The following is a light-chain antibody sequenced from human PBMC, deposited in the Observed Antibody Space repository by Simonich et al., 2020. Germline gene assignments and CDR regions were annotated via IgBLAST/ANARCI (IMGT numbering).Light chain of an antibody. J-gene: IGLJ2*01. CDR2: DVS. Sequence: QSALTQPASVSGSPGQSIPISFTGTSSYVGGYNYVSWYQQHPGKAPKLMIYDVSNLPSGVSNRFSGSKSGNTASLTISGLQAEDEADYYCSSYTSSSTVVFGGGTKLTVL. CDR3: SSYTSSSTVV. V-gene: IGLV2-14*03. CDR1: SSYVGGYNY.